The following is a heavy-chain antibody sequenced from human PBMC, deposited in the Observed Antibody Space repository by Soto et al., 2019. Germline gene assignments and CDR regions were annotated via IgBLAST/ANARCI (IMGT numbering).Heavy chain of an antibody. CDR3: ARAMGTDGWSNNPLDI. Sequence: GGSLRLSCAASGFTFSRYWMDWVRQAPRKGLEWVATIKHDGSEKYYVDSVKGRFIISRDNAKNSVFLQMNGLRVEDTAVYFCARAMGTDGWSNNPLDIWGQGTMVTVSS. CDR1: GFTFSRYW. J-gene: IGHJ3*02. D-gene: IGHD6-19*01. V-gene: IGHV3-7*04. CDR2: IKHDGSEK.